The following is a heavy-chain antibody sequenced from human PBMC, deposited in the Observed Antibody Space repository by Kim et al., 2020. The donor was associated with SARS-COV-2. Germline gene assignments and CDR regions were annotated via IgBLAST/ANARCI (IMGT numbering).Heavy chain of an antibody. CDR1: GGSISSSSYY. D-gene: IGHD6-19*01. V-gene: IGHV4-39*01. J-gene: IGHJ6*02. CDR2: IYYSGST. CDR3: ARPYSSGWYEGYHYYGMDV. Sequence: SETLSLTCTVSGGSISSSSYYWGWIRQPPGKGLEWIGSIYYSGSTYYNPSLKSRVTISVDTSKNQFSLKLSSVTAADTAVYYCARPYSSGWYEGYHYYGMDVWGQGTTVTVSS.